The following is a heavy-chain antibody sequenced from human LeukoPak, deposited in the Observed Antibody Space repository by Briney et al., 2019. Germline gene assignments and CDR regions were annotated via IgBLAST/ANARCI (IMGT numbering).Heavy chain of an antibody. D-gene: IGHD6-19*01. V-gene: IGHV3-7*01. CDR3: ARDQNSGWSRHPDY. J-gene: IGHJ4*02. CDR1: GFTFSSYW. Sequence: PGGSLRLSCAASGFTFSSYWMSWVRQAPGKGLEWVANIKQDGSEKYYVDSVKGRFTISRDNAKNSMYLQMNSLRAEDTAVYYCARDQNSGWSRHPDYWGQGTLVTVSS. CDR2: IKQDGSEK.